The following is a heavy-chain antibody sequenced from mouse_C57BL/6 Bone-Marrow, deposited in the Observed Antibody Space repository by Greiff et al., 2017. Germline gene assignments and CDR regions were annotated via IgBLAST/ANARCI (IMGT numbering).Heavy chain of an antibody. J-gene: IGHJ2*01. V-gene: IGHV6-3*01. Sequence: EVKLVESGGGLVQPGGSMKLSCVASGFTFSNYWMNWVRQSPEQGLEWVAQLSLKSDNSATHYAESVKGRFTISRDDYKSSGYTQVNNVRAEDTGIDYSTAWDDYWGQGTTLTVSA. CDR1: GFTFSNYW. D-gene: IGHD4-1*01. CDR3: TAWDDY. CDR2: LSLKSDNSAT.